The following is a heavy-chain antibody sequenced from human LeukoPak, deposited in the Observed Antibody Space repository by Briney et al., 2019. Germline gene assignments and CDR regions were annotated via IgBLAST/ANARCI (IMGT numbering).Heavy chain of an antibody. CDR2: IYYSGST. Sequence: PSETLSLTCTVSGGSISSSSYYWGWIRQPPGKGLEWIGSIYYSGSTYYNPSLKSRVTISVDTSKNQFSLKLSSVIAADTAVYYCARLGDIRNFDYWGQGTLVTVSS. J-gene: IGHJ4*02. CDR1: GGSISSSSYY. CDR3: ARLGDIRNFDY. D-gene: IGHD5-12*01. V-gene: IGHV4-39*01.